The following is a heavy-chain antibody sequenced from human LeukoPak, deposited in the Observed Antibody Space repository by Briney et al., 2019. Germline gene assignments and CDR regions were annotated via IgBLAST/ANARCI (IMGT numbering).Heavy chain of an antibody. CDR2: IIPIFGIA. V-gene: IGHV1-69*04. CDR3: ARDLIGGIVGATDDAFDI. Sequence: GSSVKVSCKASGGTFSSYAISWVRQAHGQGLEWMGRIIPIFGIANYAQKFQGRVTITADKSTSTAYMELSSLRSEDTAVYYCARDLIGGIVGATDDAFDIWGQGTMVTVSS. D-gene: IGHD1-26*01. CDR1: GGTFSSYA. J-gene: IGHJ3*02.